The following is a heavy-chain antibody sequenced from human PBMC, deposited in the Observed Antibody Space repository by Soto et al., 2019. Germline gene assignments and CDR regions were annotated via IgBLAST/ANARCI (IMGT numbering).Heavy chain of an antibody. CDR2: SYHSGRT. V-gene: IGHV4-4*02. CDR3: ARHIAVSGTRGFDF. CDR1: GGYISTNW. Sequence: QVQLQESGPGLMKPSGTLSLTCAVSGGYISTNWWSWVRQPPGKGLEWIGESYHSGRTNYNPSLENRVTMSVDKSPNAPSLILNAVTAADTAVYYCARHIAVSGTRGFDFWGQGTLVSVSS. J-gene: IGHJ4*02. D-gene: IGHD6-19*01.